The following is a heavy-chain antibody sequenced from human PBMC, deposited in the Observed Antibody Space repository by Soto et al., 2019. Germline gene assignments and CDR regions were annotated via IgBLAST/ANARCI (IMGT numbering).Heavy chain of an antibody. D-gene: IGHD2-2*01. CDR2: ISAYNGNT. CDR3: ARVVVVPAANGYYYYGMDV. V-gene: IGHV1-18*01. CDR1: GYTFTSYG. J-gene: IGHJ6*02. Sequence: ASVKVSCKASGYTFTSYGISWVRQAPGQGLEWMGWISAYNGNTNYAQKLQGRVTMTTDTSTSTAYTELRSLRSDDTAVYYCARVVVVPAANGYYYYGMDVWGQGTTVTVSS.